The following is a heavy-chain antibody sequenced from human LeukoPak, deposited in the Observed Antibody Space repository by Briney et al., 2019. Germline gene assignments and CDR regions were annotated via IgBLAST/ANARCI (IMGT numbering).Heavy chain of an antibody. Sequence: ASVKVSCKASGYTFTGYYMHWVRQAPGQGLEWMGRINPNSGGTNNAQEFQGRVTMTRDTSISTAYMELSRLRSDDTAVYYCASRYYYDSSGYYLDDYWGQGTLVTVSS. CDR3: ASRYYYDSSGYYLDDY. J-gene: IGHJ4*02. CDR1: GYTFTGYY. CDR2: INPNSGGT. D-gene: IGHD3-22*01. V-gene: IGHV1-2*06.